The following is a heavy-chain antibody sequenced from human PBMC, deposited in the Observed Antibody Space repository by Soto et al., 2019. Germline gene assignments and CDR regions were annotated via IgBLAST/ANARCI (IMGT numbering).Heavy chain of an antibody. D-gene: IGHD1-1*01. J-gene: IGHJ4*02. Sequence: VQLLESGGDLVQPGGSLRLSCAATGLPFSNFAMNWVRQAPGRGLEWVSTIDPIVTVVHYADSVKGRFTISRDNSRNTLYLQINSLGAEDTAMYYCNSRASEHFDFWGQGTLVTVSS. CDR2: IDPIVTVV. V-gene: IGHV3-23*05. CDR3: NSRASEHFDF. CDR1: GLPFSNFA.